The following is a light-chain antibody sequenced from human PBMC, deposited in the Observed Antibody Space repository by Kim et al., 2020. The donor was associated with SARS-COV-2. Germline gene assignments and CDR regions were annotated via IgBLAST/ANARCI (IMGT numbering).Light chain of an antibody. CDR1: SNYIGTYKY. CDR3: SSYASTSTWV. CDR2: DVS. V-gene: IGLV2-14*04. Sequence: GQSITSSCTGTSNYIGTYKYVSWYQQCPVKAPKLMIYDVSKRPSGVSTRFSGSKSANTASLTISGLQAEDEADYYCSSYASTSTWVFGGGTKLTVL. J-gene: IGLJ3*02.